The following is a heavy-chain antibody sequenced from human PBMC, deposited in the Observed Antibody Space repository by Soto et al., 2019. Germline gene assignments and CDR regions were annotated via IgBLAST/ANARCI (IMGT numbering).Heavy chain of an antibody. CDR2: ISSSSSYI. CDR1: GFTFSSYS. CDR3: ARDLQTTVTTYYYYGMDV. D-gene: IGHD4-17*01. J-gene: IGHJ6*02. Sequence: PGGSLRLSCAASGFTFSSYSMNWVRQAPGKGLEWVSSISSSSSYIYYADSVKGRFTISRDNAKNSLYLQMNSLRAEDTAVYYCARDLQTTVTTYYYYGMDVWGQGTKVTVSS. V-gene: IGHV3-21*01.